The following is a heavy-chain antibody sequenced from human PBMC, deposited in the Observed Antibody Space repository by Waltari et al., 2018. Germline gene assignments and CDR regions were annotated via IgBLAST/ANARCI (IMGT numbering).Heavy chain of an antibody. J-gene: IGHJ4*02. Sequence: QLQLQQSGPGLVKPSGTLSLPCAVSGGSISSSNWWSWVRQPPGKGLEWIGENDHSGRTYYNPSLKSRVTISVDTSKNQFSLKLSSVTAADTAVYYCARVGAGTVDYWGQGTLVTVSS. CDR1: GGSISSSNW. CDR3: ARVGAGTVDY. D-gene: IGHD6-19*01. V-gene: IGHV4-4*02. CDR2: NDHSGRT.